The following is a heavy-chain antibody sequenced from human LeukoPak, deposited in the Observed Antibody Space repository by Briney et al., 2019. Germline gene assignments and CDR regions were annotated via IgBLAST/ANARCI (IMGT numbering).Heavy chain of an antibody. CDR1: GFTVSSNY. CDR3: PRDRVLYGDYGDYYYYGMDV. CDR2: IYSGGST. J-gene: IGHJ6*02. V-gene: IGHV3-66*01. D-gene: IGHD4-17*01. Sequence: GSLRLSCAASGFTVSSNYMSWVRQAPGKGLEWVSVIYSGGSTYYADSVKGRFTISRDNSKNALYLQMNSLRAEDTAVYYCPRDRVLYGDYGDYYYYGMDVWGQGTTVTVSS.